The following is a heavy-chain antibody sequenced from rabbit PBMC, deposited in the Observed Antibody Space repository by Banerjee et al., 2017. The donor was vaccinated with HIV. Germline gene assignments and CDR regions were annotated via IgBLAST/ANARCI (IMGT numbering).Heavy chain of an antibody. CDR1: GFSFSSSDY. CDR2: IDPVFGNT. Sequence: QSLEESGGGLVQPEGSLALTCKASGFSFSSSDYICWVRQAPGKGLEWTGYIDPVFGNTYYASWAKGRFTISKTSSTTVTLQMTSLTAADTATYFCARDAGTSFSTYGMDLWGQGTLVTVS. CDR3: ARDAGTSFSTYGMDL. V-gene: IGHV1S40*01. D-gene: IGHD8-1*01. J-gene: IGHJ6*01.